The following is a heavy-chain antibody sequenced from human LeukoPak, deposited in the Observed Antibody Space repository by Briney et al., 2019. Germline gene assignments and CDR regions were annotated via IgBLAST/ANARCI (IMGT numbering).Heavy chain of an antibody. CDR2: INKDGSAI. Sequence: PGGSLRLSCAASGFTFSSSWIHWVRQAPGKGLVWVSRINKDGSAIDYAESVKGRFSISRDNAKNTLYLQMNNLRAEDTAVYYCARGEVVAATQVLWYFDLWGRGTLVTVSS. J-gene: IGHJ2*01. V-gene: IGHV3-74*01. CDR1: GFTFSSSW. CDR3: ARGEVVAATQVLWYFDL. D-gene: IGHD2-15*01.